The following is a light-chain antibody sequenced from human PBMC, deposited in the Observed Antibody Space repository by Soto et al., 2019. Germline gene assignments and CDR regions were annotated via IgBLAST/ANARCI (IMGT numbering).Light chain of an antibody. Sequence: DIQMTQSPSSLSAYLGDRVTITCRASQGISNYLAWYQQKPGRLPKLLLFGASTLQSGVPGRFSSSGSGTLFTLTINGLLPEDVATYYCQKYDRAPFTFGPGTKVDFK. J-gene: IGKJ3*01. CDR1: QGISNY. CDR2: GAS. CDR3: QKYDRAPFT. V-gene: IGKV1-27*01.